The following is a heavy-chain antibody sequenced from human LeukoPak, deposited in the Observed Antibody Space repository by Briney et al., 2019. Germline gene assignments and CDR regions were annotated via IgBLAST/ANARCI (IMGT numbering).Heavy chain of an antibody. CDR2: ISGGVVST. Sequence: GGSLRLSCAASGFTFSSYAMTWVRQAPGKGLQWVSAISGGVVSTYYADSVKGRFTISRDNSKNTLYLQMNSLRAEDTAVYYCAKYYYDSSGYYITPPARAPDYWGQGTLVTVSS. CDR3: AKYYYDSSGYYITPPARAPDY. D-gene: IGHD3-22*01. V-gene: IGHV3-23*01. J-gene: IGHJ4*02. CDR1: GFTFSSYA.